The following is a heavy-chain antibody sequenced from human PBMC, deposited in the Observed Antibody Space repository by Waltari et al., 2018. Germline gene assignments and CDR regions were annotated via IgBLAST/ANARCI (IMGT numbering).Heavy chain of an antibody. Sequence: QVQLVQSGAEVKKPGSSVKVSCKASGCTFSSYALSWVRQGPGQGLEWMGGIIPNVGKAQYSQQVEGRGTITTDEYTSRAYMELSSLRAEDTAVYYCARGRTSSSYLFDYWGQGTLVTVSS. CDR1: GCTFSSYA. J-gene: IGHJ4*02. CDR2: IIPNVGKA. V-gene: IGHV1-69*05. D-gene: IGHD6-6*01. CDR3: ARGRTSSSYLFDY.